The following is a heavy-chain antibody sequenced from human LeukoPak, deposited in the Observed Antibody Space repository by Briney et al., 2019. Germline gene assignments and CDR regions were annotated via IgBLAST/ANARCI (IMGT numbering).Heavy chain of an antibody. CDR1: GFTFSNYA. J-gene: IGHJ4*02. CDR2: ISSSSSYI. Sequence: PGGSLRLSCAASGFTFSNYAMSWVRQAPGKGLEWVSSISSSSSYIYYADSVKGRFTISRDNAKNSLYLQMNSLRAEDTAVYYCARDPPYYYDSSGQVDYWGQGTLVTVSS. CDR3: ARDPPYYYDSSGQVDY. V-gene: IGHV3-21*01. D-gene: IGHD3-22*01.